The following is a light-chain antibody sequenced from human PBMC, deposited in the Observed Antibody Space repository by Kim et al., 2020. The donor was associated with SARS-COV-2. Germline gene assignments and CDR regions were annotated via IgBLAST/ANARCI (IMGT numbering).Light chain of an antibody. J-gene: IGLJ2*01. Sequence: SYELTQDPAVSVALGQTVRITCQGDSLRTYYASWYQQKPGQAPILVIYGKNNRPSGIPDRFSGSYSGNTASLTVTGAQAGDEADYYCNSRDSNDNVVFGGGTQLTVL. CDR3: NSRDSNDNVV. V-gene: IGLV3-19*01. CDR2: GKN. CDR1: SLRTYY.